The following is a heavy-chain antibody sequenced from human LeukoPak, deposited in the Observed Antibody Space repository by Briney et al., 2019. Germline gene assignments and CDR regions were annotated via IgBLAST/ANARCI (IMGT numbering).Heavy chain of an antibody. D-gene: IGHD6-19*01. CDR2: IYYSGST. V-gene: IGHV4-59*01. Sequence: SETLSLTCTVSGGSISSYYWSWIRQPPGKGLEWIGYIYYSGSTNYNPSLKSRVTISVDTSKNQFSLKLSSVTAADTAVYYCARGPTRNIAVAGTFDYWGQGTLVTVSS. J-gene: IGHJ4*02. CDR1: GGSISSYY. CDR3: ARGPTRNIAVAGTFDY.